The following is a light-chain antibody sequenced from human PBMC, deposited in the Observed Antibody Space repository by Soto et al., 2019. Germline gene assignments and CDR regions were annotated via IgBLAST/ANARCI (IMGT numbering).Light chain of an antibody. CDR1: SGHSSYI. V-gene: IGLV4-60*03. Sequence: QLVLTQSSSASASLGSSVKLTCTLSSGHSSYIIAWHQQQPGKAPRYLMKLEGSGSYNKGSGVPDRFSGSSSGADRYLTISNLQSADEADYYCETWDSNTRVFGGGTQVTVL. J-gene: IGLJ2*01. CDR2: LEGSGSY. CDR3: ETWDSNTRV.